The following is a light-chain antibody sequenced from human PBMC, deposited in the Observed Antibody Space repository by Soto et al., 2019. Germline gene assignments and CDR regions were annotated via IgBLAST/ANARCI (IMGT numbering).Light chain of an antibody. CDR1: QGISNY. Sequence: DIQMTQSPSSLSASVGDRVTITCRASQGISNYSAWYQHKPGKVPKVLIYAASNLEPGVPSRFSGSGSGTEFTLTISSLQPDDFATYYCQQYNSYRTFGQGTKVDIK. CDR2: AAS. J-gene: IGKJ1*01. CDR3: QQYNSYRT. V-gene: IGKV1-16*01.